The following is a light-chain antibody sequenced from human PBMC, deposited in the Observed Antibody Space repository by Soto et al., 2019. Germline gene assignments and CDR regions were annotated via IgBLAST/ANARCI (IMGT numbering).Light chain of an antibody. CDR1: RGHSSYA. V-gene: IGLV4-69*01. CDR2: LNSDGSH. J-gene: IGLJ3*02. Sequence: QPVLTQSPSASASLGASVKLTCTPSRGHSSYAIAWHQQQPEKGPRYLMKLNSDGSHSKGDGIPDRFSGSSSGAERYLTISSLQSEDEADYYCQTWGTGIPGVFGGGTKLTVL. CDR3: QTWGTGIPGV.